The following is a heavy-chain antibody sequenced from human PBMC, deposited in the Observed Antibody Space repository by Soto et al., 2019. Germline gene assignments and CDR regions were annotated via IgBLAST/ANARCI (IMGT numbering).Heavy chain of an antibody. V-gene: IGHV3-30*18. D-gene: IGHD3-10*01. CDR1: GFTFSSYG. CDR2: ISYDGSNK. CDR3: AKDRMGAGVRGYFDY. Sequence: QVQLVESGGGVVQPGKSLRLSCAGSGFTFSSYGMDWVRQAPGKGLEWVAVISYDGSNKYYADSVKGRFTISRDNSKNTLYLQMSSLRADDTAVYSCAKDRMGAGVRGYFDYWGQGPLVTVSS. J-gene: IGHJ4*02.